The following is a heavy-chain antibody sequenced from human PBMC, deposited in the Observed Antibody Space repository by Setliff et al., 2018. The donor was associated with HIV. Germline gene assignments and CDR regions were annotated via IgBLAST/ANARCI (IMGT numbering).Heavy chain of an antibody. CDR2: IDYSGSA. CDR1: SGSISSGTYY. D-gene: IGHD5-18*01. CDR3: AREGKTALVTKYFDY. Sequence: PSETLFLTCTVSSGSISSGTYYWSWIRQYPGKGLEWIGYIDYSGSAFYNPSLKSRITIPRDTSKNQFSLKMNSVTAADTAVYYCAREGKTALVTKYFDYWGHGKLVTVSS. V-gene: IGHV4-31*03. J-gene: IGHJ4*01.